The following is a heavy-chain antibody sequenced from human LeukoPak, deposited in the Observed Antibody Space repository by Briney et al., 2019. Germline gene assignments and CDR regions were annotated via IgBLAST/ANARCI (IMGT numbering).Heavy chain of an antibody. D-gene: IGHD3-10*01. CDR3: ARDHPYGGFDY. CDR2: IYYSGST. Sequence: SETLSLTCTVSGGSISSGDYYWSWIRQPPGKGLERIGYIYYSGSTYYNPSLKSRVTISVDTSKNQFSLKLSSVTAADTAVYYCARDHPYGGFDYWGQGTLVTVSS. J-gene: IGHJ4*02. CDR1: GGSISSGDYY. V-gene: IGHV4-30-4*01.